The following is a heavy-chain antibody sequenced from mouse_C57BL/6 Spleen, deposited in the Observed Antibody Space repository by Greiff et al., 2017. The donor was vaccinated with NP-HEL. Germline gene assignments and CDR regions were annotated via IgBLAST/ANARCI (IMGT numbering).Heavy chain of an antibody. Sequence: QVQLQQPGAELVKPGASVKMSCKASGYTFTSYWITWVKQRPGQGLEWIGDIYPGSGSTNYNEKFKSKATLTVDTSSSTAYMQLSSLTSEDAAVYYCAIWLLRYAMDYWGQGTSVTGSS. CDR2: IYPGSGST. CDR1: GYTFTSYW. D-gene: IGHD2-3*01. V-gene: IGHV1-55*01. CDR3: AIWLLRYAMDY. J-gene: IGHJ4*01.